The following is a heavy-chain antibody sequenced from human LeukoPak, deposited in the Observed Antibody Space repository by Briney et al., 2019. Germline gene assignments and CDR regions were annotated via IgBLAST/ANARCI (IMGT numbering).Heavy chain of an antibody. V-gene: IGHV3-74*01. CDR3: ARGRPHGNDY. CDR1: GFTFSSYW. D-gene: IGHD4-23*01. Sequence: RPGGSLRLSCAASGFTFSSYWMNWARQAPGKGLVWVSRIASDGSSTTYADSVKGRFSISRDNAKNTLYLQMNSLRVEDTAVYYCARGRPHGNDYWGQGTLVTVSS. J-gene: IGHJ4*02. CDR2: IASDGSST.